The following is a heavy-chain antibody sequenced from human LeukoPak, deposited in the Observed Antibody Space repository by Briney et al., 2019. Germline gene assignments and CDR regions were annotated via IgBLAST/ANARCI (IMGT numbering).Heavy chain of an antibody. CDR2: IYWNDEK. CDR3: VRKDLDGDYYDN. Sequence: ESGPTLVNPTYALTLTGTFTGFSLTSTNVGVGWIRQPPGKALEWLTLIYWNDEKHYSPSLRTRLTITKDTSNNQVVLTLTNMDPEDTATYYCVRKDLDGDYYDNWGPGTLVTVSS. D-gene: IGHD3-16*01. V-gene: IGHV2-5*01. CDR1: GFSLTSTNVG. J-gene: IGHJ4*02.